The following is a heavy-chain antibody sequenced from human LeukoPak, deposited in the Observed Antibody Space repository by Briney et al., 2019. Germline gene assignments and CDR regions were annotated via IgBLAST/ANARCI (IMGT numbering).Heavy chain of an antibody. D-gene: IGHD3-10*01. CDR2: IWHDGSNK. Sequence: PGGSLRLSCAASGFTFSSYAMHWVCQAPGKGLECVAVIWHDGSNKYYTDSVKGRFTISRDNSQNTLYLQMNNLRAEDTAVYYCARGGWFGQLLPNDYWGQGTLVTVSS. J-gene: IGHJ4*02. CDR3: ARGGWFGQLLPNDY. CDR1: GFTFSSYA. V-gene: IGHV3-33*01.